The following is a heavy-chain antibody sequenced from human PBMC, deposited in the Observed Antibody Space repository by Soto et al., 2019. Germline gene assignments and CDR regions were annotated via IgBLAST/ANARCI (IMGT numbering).Heavy chain of an antibody. CDR1: GFTFSNFA. CDR2: ISGSGGSI. J-gene: IGHJ4*02. V-gene: IGHV3-23*04. D-gene: IGHD3-10*01. Sequence: EVQLVESGGGLVQPGGSLRLSCAASGFTFSNFAMSWVRQAPGKGLEWVASISGSGGSIYYADSVKGRFTISRDNSKNAMYRQMNSLRAEDTAVYYCAKDPYGSGSYSVDYWGQGTLVTVSS. CDR3: AKDPYGSGSYSVDY.